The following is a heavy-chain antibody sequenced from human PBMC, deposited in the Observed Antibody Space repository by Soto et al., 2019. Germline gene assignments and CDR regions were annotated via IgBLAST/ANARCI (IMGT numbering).Heavy chain of an antibody. D-gene: IGHD2-15*01. Sequence: ASVKVSCKASGGTFSSYAISWVRQAPGQRLEWMGWINAGNGNTKYSQKFQGRVTITRDTSASTAYMELSSLRSEDTAVYYCARGYCSGNNCYSFDYWGQGTLVTVSS. CDR1: GGTFSSYA. CDR2: INAGNGNT. V-gene: IGHV1-3*01. J-gene: IGHJ4*02. CDR3: ARGYCSGNNCYSFDY.